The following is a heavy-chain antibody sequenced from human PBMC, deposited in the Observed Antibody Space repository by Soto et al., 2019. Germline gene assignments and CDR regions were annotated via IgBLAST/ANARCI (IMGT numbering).Heavy chain of an antibody. J-gene: IGHJ4*02. CDR1: GDSISSGDYY. D-gene: IGHD1-1*01. V-gene: IGHV4-30-4*01. Sequence: QVQLQESGPGLVKPSQTLSLTCTVSGDSISSGDYYWSWIRQPPGKGLEWIGYIYYTGITKYNPSLKSRLTISVDTSKNQFSLKVTSVTAADTAIYYCARHYNLPDDWGQGTLVTVSS. CDR3: ARHYNLPDD. CDR2: IYYTGIT.